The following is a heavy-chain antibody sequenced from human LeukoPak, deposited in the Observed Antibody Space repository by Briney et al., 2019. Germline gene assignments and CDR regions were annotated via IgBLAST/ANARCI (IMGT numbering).Heavy chain of an antibody. CDR2: IYHSGST. J-gene: IGHJ5*02. CDR3: ARGAWCITIFGVVTQHNWFDP. CDR1: GYSISSGYY. V-gene: IGHV4-38-2*02. Sequence: KPSETLSLTCTVSGYSISSGYYWGWIRQPPGKGLEYIGGIYHSGSTYYNPSLKSRVTISVDTSKNQFSLKLSSVTAADTAVYYCARGAWCITIFGVVTQHNWFDPWGQGTLVTVSS. D-gene: IGHD3-3*01.